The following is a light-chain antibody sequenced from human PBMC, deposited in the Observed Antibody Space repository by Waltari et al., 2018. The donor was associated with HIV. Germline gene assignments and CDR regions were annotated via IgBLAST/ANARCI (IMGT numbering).Light chain of an antibody. J-gene: IGLJ1*01. Sequence: QSALTQPASVSGSPGQSITISCTGPSSDVGSYNLVSWYQQHPGKAPKLMIYEGSKRPSGVSNRFSGSKSGNTASLTISGLQAEDEADYYCCSYAGSSTSPYVFGTGTKVTVL. CDR3: CSYAGSSTSPYV. CDR2: EGS. CDR1: SSDVGSYNL. V-gene: IGLV2-23*01.